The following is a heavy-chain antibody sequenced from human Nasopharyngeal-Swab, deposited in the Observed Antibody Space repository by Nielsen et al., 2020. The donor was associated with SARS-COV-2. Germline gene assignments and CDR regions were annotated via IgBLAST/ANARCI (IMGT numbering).Heavy chain of an antibody. CDR2: IYYSGST. D-gene: IGHD5-18*01. CDR1: GGSISSYY. Sequence: SETLSLTCTVSGGSISSYYWSWIRQPPGKGLEWIGYIYYSGSTNYNPSLKGRVTISVDTSKNKFSLKLSSVTAADTAVYYCARRGQLWSPDGLGYWGQGTLVTVSS. V-gene: IGHV4-59*01. CDR3: ARRGQLWSPDGLGY. J-gene: IGHJ4*02.